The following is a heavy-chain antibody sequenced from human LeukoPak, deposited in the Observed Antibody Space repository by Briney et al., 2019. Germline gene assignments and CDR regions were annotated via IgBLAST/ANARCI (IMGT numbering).Heavy chain of an antibody. V-gene: IGHV4-61*02. CDR3: AREESDWSSLGYFYHYMDV. CDR2: IYTSGST. CDR1: GGSVNSGDYY. J-gene: IGHJ6*03. Sequence: SQTLSLTCTVSGGSVNSGDYYWTWIRQPAGKGLEWIGRIYTSGSTNYKPSLKSRLTISIDASKNQFSLKLDSVTAADTAMYYCAREESDWSSLGYFYHYMDVWGKGTTVTISS. D-gene: IGHD3-9*01.